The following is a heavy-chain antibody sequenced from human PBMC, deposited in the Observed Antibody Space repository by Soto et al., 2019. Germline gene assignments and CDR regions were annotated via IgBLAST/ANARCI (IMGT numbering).Heavy chain of an antibody. CDR2: INAGNGNT. CDR1: GYTFTSYA. Sequence: QVQLVQSGAEVKKPGASVKVSCKASGYTFTSYAMHWVRQAPGQRLEWMGWINAGNGNTKYSQKFQGRVTITRDTSASTAYMELSSLRSEDTAVYYCARDLYSYGFSHLFDYWGQGTLVTVSS. J-gene: IGHJ4*02. V-gene: IGHV1-3*01. D-gene: IGHD5-18*01. CDR3: ARDLYSYGFSHLFDY.